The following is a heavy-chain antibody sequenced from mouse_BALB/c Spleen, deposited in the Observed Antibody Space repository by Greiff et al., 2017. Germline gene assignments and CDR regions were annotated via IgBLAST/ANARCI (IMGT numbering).Heavy chain of an antibody. CDR3: GGDSSRYFDD. D-gene: IGHD1-1*01. CDR2: ISDGGSYT. V-gene: IGHV5-4*02. Sequence: EVQLVESGGGLVKPGGSLKLSCAASGFTFSDYYMYWVRQTPEKSLEWVAIISDGGSYTYYPDSVKGRFTITKDNAKNNLYLQMSSLKSEDAAMYCCGGDSSRYFDDWGEGTTVTVSS. CDR1: GFTFSDYY. J-gene: IGHJ1*01.